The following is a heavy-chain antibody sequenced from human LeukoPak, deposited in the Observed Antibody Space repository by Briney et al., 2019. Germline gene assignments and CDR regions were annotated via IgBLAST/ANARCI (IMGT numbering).Heavy chain of an antibody. J-gene: IGHJ6*04. CDR3: ATGGVWSGSDV. D-gene: IGHD3-3*01. CDR1: GGSISSYY. V-gene: IGHV4-59*01. CDR2: IYYSGST. Sequence: SETLSLTCTVSGGSISSYYWSWIRQPPGKGLEWIGYIYYSGSTNYNPSLKSRVTISVDTSKNQFSLKLSSVTAADTAVYYCATGGVWSGSDVWGKGTTVTVSS.